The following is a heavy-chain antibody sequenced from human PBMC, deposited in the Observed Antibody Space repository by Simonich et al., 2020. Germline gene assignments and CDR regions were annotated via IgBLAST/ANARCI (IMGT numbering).Heavy chain of an antibody. D-gene: IGHD3-9*01. CDR1: GFTFSSYE. V-gene: IGHV3-48*03. Sequence: EVQLVESGGGLVQPGGSLRLSCAASGFTFSSYEMNWVRQAPWKGLEGVSDISSSGSTIYYADAVKGRFTISRDNAKNSLYLQMNSLRAEDTAVYYCASDGAYDTVVTGAYWGQGTLVTVSS. CDR2: ISSSGSTI. CDR3: ASDGAYDTVVTGAY. J-gene: IGHJ4*02.